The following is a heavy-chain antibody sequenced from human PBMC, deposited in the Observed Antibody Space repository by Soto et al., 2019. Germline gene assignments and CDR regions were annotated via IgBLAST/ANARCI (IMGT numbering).Heavy chain of an antibody. CDR2: IWCDGSNK. V-gene: IGHV3-33*01. Sequence: QVQLVESGGGVVQPGRSLRLSCAASGFTFSSYGMHWVRQAPGKGLEWVAVIWCDGSNKYYADSVKGRFTISRDNSKNTLYLQMNSLRAEDTAVYYCARADNVARPDLYYFDYWGQGTLVTVSS. J-gene: IGHJ4*02. CDR1: GFTFSSYG. D-gene: IGHD5-12*01. CDR3: ARADNVARPDLYYFDY.